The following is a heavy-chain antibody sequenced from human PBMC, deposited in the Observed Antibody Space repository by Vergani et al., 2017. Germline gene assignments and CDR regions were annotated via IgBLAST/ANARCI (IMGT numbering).Heavy chain of an antibody. Sequence: QVQLQESGPGLVKPSETLSLTCTVSGGSISSYYWSWIRQPAGKGLEWIGRIYTSGSTNYNPSLKSRVTMSVDTSKNQFSLKLSSVTAADTAVYYCAREKLSGYYSANXFDPWGQGTLVTVSS. CDR2: IYTSGST. CDR3: AREKLSGYYSANXFDP. CDR1: GGSISSYY. J-gene: IGHJ5*02. V-gene: IGHV4-4*07. D-gene: IGHD3-22*01.